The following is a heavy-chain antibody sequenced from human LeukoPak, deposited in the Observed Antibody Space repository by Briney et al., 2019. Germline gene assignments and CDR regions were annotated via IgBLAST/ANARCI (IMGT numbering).Heavy chain of an antibody. Sequence: PSETLSLTCAVYGGSFSGYYWSWIRQPPGKGREWIGEINHSGSTNYNPSLKSRVTISVDTSKNQFSLKLSSVTAADTAVYYCARGGWAVAGTKYFQHWGQGTLVTVSS. CDR2: INHSGST. CDR1: GGSFSGYY. D-gene: IGHD6-19*01. CDR3: ARGGWAVAGTKYFQH. V-gene: IGHV4-34*01. J-gene: IGHJ1*01.